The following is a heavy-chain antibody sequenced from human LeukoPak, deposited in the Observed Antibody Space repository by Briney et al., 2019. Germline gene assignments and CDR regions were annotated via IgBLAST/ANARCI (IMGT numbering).Heavy chain of an antibody. CDR3: AREVQQLVGYYFDY. Sequence: SETLSLTCSVSGASISGGYDWSLIRQPPGKGLEWIGSIFYSGTTYYNPSLKSRVTISVDTSKNQFSLKLSSVTAADTAVYYCAREVQQLVGYYFDYWGQGTLVTVSS. V-gene: IGHV4-30-4*08. CDR2: IFYSGTT. CDR1: GASISGGYD. J-gene: IGHJ4*02. D-gene: IGHD6-6*01.